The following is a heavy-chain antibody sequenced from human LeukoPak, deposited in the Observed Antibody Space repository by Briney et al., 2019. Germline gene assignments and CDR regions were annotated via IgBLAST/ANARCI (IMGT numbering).Heavy chain of an antibody. Sequence: PSETLSLTCAVYGGSFSGYYWSWIRQPPGKGLEWIGEINHSGSTNYNPSLKSRVTISVDTSKNQFSLKLSSATAADTAVYYCARGLGYFDFWSGYPLDYWGQGTLVTVSS. D-gene: IGHD3-3*01. CDR1: GGSFSGYY. CDR2: INHSGST. V-gene: IGHV4-34*01. J-gene: IGHJ4*02. CDR3: ARGLGYFDFWSGYPLDY.